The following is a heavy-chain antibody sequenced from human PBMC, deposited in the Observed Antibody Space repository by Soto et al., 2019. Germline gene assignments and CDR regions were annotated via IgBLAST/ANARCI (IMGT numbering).Heavy chain of an antibody. Sequence: PGGSLRLSCAASGFTFSSYGMHWVRQAPGKGLEWVAVISYDGSNKYYADSVKGRFTISRDNSKNTLYLQMNSLRAEDTAVYYCAKDQRELYYYYGMDVWGQGTMVTVSS. J-gene: IGHJ6*02. V-gene: IGHV3-30*18. CDR3: AKDQRELYYYYGMDV. CDR2: ISYDGSNK. CDR1: GFTFSSYG. D-gene: IGHD3-10*01.